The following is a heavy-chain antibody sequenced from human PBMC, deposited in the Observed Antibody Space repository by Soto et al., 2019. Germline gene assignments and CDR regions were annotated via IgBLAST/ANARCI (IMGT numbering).Heavy chain of an antibody. CDR3: AKVILRWVLVGATTGFDY. CDR1: GFTFSSYG. J-gene: IGHJ4*02. D-gene: IGHD1-26*01. V-gene: IGHV3-30*18. Sequence: GGSLRLSCAASGFTFSSYGMHWVRQAPGKGLEWVAVISYDGSNKYYADSVKGRFTISRDNSKNTLYLQMNSLRAEDTAVYYCAKVILRWVLVGATTGFDYWGQGTLVTVSS. CDR2: ISYDGSNK.